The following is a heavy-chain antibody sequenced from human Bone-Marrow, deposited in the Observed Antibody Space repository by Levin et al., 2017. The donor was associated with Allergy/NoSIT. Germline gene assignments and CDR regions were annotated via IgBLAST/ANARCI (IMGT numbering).Heavy chain of an antibody. J-gene: IGHJ6*02. CDR2: ISESGGTT. Sequence: PGGSLRLSCAASGFTFSTYGMSWVRQAPGKGLEWVSAISESGGTTYYADSVRGQFTISRDNSKNTLYLQMHSLRAEDTAVYYCAGRHPSSSWSYYYAMDVWGQGTAVTVSS. CDR1: GFTFSTYG. V-gene: IGHV3-23*01. CDR3: AGRHPSSSWSYYYAMDV. D-gene: IGHD6-13*01.